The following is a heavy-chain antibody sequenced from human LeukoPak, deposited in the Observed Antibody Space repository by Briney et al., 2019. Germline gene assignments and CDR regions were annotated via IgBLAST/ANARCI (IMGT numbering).Heavy chain of an antibody. CDR3: ARGRAWGTYYYFYLDV. CDR1: GGSISSYY. D-gene: IGHD3-16*01. J-gene: IGHJ6*03. V-gene: IGHV4-59*01. CDR2: IYYSGYT. Sequence: SETLSLTCTVSGGSISSYYLSWIRQPPGKGLKWIGNIYYSGYTTYSPSLRSRVTISVDTSKNQFSLKLSSVTAADTAVYYCARGRAWGTYYYFYLDVWGKGTTVTISS.